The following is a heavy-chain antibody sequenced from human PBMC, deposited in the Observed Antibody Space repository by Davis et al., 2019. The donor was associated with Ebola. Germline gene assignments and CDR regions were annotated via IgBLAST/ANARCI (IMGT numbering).Heavy chain of an antibody. J-gene: IGHJ4*02. V-gene: IGHV1-18*04. D-gene: IGHD1-1*01. CDR1: GYTFTSYY. Sequence: AASVKVSCKASGYTFTSYYMHWVRQAPGQGLEWLGWISGNNGNTDYAQKLQGRVTMTTDKSTSTAHMELTSLTSDDTAVYYCAINWDYWGQGTLVTVSS. CDR3: AINWDY. CDR2: ISGNNGNT.